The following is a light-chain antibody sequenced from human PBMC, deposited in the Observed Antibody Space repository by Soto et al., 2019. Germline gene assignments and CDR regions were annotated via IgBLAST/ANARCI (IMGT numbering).Light chain of an antibody. CDR3: SSYTSSTTYV. CDR2: DVS. V-gene: IGLV2-14*01. J-gene: IGLJ1*01. Sequence: QSVLTQPASVSGSPGQSLTISCTGTSSDVGGYKYVSWYQHHPGKGPKLMLYDVSNRPSGVSNRFSGSKSGNTASLTISGLQAEDEADYYCSSYTSSTTYVFGTGTKVTVL. CDR1: SSDVGGYKY.